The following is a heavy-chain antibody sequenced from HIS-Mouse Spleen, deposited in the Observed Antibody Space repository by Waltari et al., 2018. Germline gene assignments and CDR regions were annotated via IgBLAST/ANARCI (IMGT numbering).Heavy chain of an antibody. V-gene: IGHV4-38-2*02. D-gene: IGHD7-27*01. CDR2: IYHSGST. CDR1: GYSISSGYY. J-gene: IGHJ3*02. Sequence: QVQLQESGPGLVKPSETLSLTCTVSGYSISSGYYWGWIRQPPGKGLEWIGRIYHSGSTDYNPSLKSRVTISVDTSKNQFSLKLSSVTAADTAVYYCARAPGALDAFDIWGQGTMVTVSS. CDR3: ARAPGALDAFDI.